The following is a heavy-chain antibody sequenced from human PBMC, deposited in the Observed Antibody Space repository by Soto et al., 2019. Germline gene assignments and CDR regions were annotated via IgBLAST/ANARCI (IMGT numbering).Heavy chain of an antibody. CDR1: GYSFSDFG. J-gene: IGHJ4*02. CDR2: ISGKNGNT. Sequence: QVHLVQSGGELKKPGASVKVSCKASGYSFSDFGITWVRQAPGQGLVWMGWISGKNGNTNYAQKVQGRVTLTADTSTSTAYMEMRALTADDTGIYDCARSDYYEDTGKFENGGQGTPVTVSS. CDR3: ARSDYYEDTGKFEN. V-gene: IGHV1-18*04. D-gene: IGHD4-17*01.